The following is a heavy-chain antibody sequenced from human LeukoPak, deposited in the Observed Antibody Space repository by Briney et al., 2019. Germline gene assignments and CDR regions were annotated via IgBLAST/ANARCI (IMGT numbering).Heavy chain of an antibody. D-gene: IGHD1-26*01. CDR1: GFTFSSYS. J-gene: IGHJ4*02. CDR3: ARVVGATNHY. CDR2: ISSSSSYI. V-gene: IGHV3-21*01. Sequence: GGSLRLSCATTGFTFSSYSMTWVRKAPGKGLEWVSSISSSSSYIYYADSVKGRFTISRDNAKNSLYLQMNSLRAEDTAVYYCARVVGATNHYWGQGTLVTVSS.